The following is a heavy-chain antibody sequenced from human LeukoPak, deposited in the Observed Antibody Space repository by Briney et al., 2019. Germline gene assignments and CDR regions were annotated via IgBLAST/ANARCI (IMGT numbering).Heavy chain of an antibody. CDR1: GGSITSSIYY. V-gene: IGHV4-39*01. CDR3: ATPLRSDTAMAMPEH. J-gene: IGHJ1*01. D-gene: IGHD5-18*01. Sequence: SETLSLTCTVSGGSITSSIYYWGWIRQPPGKGLEWIGSIYYSGRTYYNPSLKSRVTISVDTSKNQFSLKLSSVTAADTGVYYCATPLRSDTAMAMPEHWGQGTLVIVSS. CDR2: IYYSGRT.